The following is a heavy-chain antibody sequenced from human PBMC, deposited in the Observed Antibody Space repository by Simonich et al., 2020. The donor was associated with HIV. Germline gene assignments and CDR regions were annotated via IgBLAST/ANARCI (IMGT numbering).Heavy chain of an antibody. CDR1: GFTFGSYA. J-gene: IGHJ4*02. D-gene: IGHD3-16*01. CDR2: ILYDGSNK. V-gene: IGHV3-30*07. Sequence: QVQLVESGGGVVQPGRSLRLSCAASGFTFGSYAIHWVRQAPGKGLEWVAVILYDGSNKYYAESVKGRFTISINNSKNTLYLQMNSLRAEDTAVYYCASGGSISSVWADDYWGQGTLVTVSS. CDR3: ASGGSISSVWADDY.